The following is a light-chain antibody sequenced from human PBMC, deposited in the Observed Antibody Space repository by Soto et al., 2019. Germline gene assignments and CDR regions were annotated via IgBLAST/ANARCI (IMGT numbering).Light chain of an antibody. CDR1: QNVSTY. CDR3: QQRTNWLT. Sequence: EIVLTQSPATLSLSPGERATLSCRASQNVSTYLAWYQQKPGQAPRLLIYDASNRATGIPARFSGSGSGTYFTLTISSLESEDFAVYYCQQRTNWLTFGPGTKVDIK. V-gene: IGKV3-11*01. CDR2: DAS. J-gene: IGKJ3*01.